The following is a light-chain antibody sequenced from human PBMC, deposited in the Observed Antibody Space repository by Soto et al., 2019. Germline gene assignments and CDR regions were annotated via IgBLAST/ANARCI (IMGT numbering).Light chain of an antibody. CDR1: RSNIGSNT. Sequence: QSVLTQPPSASGTPGQRVTISCSGSRSNIGSNTVNWYQQVRGTAPKVLIYSNNQRPSGVPDRFSGSKSGSSGSLAIRGLQSEDEADYYCSSYGGTNNLLFGGGTKLTVL. CDR2: SNN. J-gene: IGLJ2*01. CDR3: SSYGGTNNLL. V-gene: IGLV1-44*01.